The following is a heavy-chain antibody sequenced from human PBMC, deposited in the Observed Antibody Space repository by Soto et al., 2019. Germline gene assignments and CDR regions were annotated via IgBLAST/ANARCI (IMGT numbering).Heavy chain of an antibody. Sequence: QVQLMQSGAEVRKPGASVRLSCETSGYNFNQYYIHWVRQAPGQGLEWMGIINLRGGTTEYAHKFGVRVTVTGDTSTKTAYMELRSLRSEDTAMYFCARGPEDSDVPRWDYWGQRTLVTVSS. CDR2: INLRGGTT. D-gene: IGHD1-26*01. J-gene: IGHJ4*02. CDR3: ARGPEDSDVPRWDY. CDR1: GYNFNQYY. V-gene: IGHV1-46*02.